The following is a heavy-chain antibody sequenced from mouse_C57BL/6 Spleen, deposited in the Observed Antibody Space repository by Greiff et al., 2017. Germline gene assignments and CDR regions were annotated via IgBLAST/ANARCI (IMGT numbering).Heavy chain of an antibody. CDR1: GYAFSSSW. J-gene: IGHJ4*01. CDR2: IYPGDGDT. CDR3: ARSHGSSYRAMDY. V-gene: IGHV1-82*01. D-gene: IGHD1-1*01. Sequence: QVQLQQSGPELVNPGASVKISCKASGYAFSSSWMNWVKQRPGKGLEWIGRIYPGDGDTNYNGQFQGKATLTADKSSSTAYMQLSSLTSDDSAVYFCARSHGSSYRAMDYWGQGTSVTVSS.